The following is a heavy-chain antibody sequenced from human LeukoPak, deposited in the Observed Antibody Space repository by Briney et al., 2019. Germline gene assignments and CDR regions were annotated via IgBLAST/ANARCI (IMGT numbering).Heavy chain of an antibody. J-gene: IGHJ4*02. CDR1: GFTFSSYG. CDR3: AKDLIVAPSFGY. CDR2: IRYDGSNK. Sequence: GGSLRLSCAASGFTFSSYGMHWVRQAPGKGLEWVAFIRYDGSNKYYADSVKGRFTISRDNSKNTLYLQMNSLRAEDTAVYYCAKDLIVAPSFGYWGQGTLVTVSS. V-gene: IGHV3-30*02. D-gene: IGHD3-22*01.